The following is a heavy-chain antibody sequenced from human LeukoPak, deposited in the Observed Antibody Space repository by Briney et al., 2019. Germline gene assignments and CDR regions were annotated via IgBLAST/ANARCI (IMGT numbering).Heavy chain of an antibody. J-gene: IGHJ4*02. CDR1: GFTVSGNS. CDR3: ALQRTLWQQILDY. Sequence: GGSLRLSCTVSGFTVSGNSMSWVRQAPGKGLEWVSVISGSGDTTDNADSVKGRFTISRDNSKNTLYLQMNSLRAEDTAIYYCALQRTLWQQILDYWGQGTLVTVSS. CDR2: ISGSGDTT. V-gene: IGHV3-23*01. D-gene: IGHD6-13*01.